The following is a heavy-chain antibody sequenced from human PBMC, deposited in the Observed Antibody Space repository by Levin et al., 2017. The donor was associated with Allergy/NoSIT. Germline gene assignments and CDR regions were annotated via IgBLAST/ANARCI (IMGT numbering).Heavy chain of an antibody. Sequence: GESLKISCKGSGYSFTSYWIGWVRQMPGKGLEWMGIIYPGDSDTRYSPSFQGQVTISADKSISTAYLQWSSLKASDTAMYYCARDECSGGSCYSGGYWGQGTLVTVSS. CDR3: ARDECSGGSCYSGGY. CDR2: IYPGDSDT. J-gene: IGHJ4*02. D-gene: IGHD2-15*01. V-gene: IGHV5-51*01. CDR1: GYSFTSYW.